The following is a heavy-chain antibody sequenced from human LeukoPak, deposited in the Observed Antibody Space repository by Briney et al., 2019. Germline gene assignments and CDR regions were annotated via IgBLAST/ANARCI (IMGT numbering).Heavy chain of an antibody. CDR1: GFTFSSYW. CDR3: ARGLLLLWFGRLNNYFDY. J-gene: IGHJ4*02. CDR2: IKQDGSEK. D-gene: IGHD3-10*01. V-gene: IGHV3-7*01. Sequence: GGSLRLSCAASGFTFSSYWMSWVRQAPGKGLEWVANIKQDGSEKYHVDSAKGRFTISRDNAKNSLYLQMNSLRAEDTAVYYCARGLLLLWFGRLNNYFDYWGQGTLVTVSS.